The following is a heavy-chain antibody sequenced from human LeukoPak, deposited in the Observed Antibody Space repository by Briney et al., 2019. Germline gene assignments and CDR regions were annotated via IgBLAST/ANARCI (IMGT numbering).Heavy chain of an antibody. V-gene: IGHV1-2*02. J-gene: IGHJ6*02. Sequence: GASVKVSCKASGYTFTGYYMHWVRQAPGQGLEWMGWINPNSGGTNYAQKFQGRVTMTRDTSISTAYMELSRLRSDDTAVYYCARDFPPLSRGHMVRGGRYYGMGVWGQGTTVTVSS. CDR3: ARDFPPLSRGHMVRGGRYYGMGV. D-gene: IGHD3-10*01. CDR2: INPNSGGT. CDR1: GYTFTGYY.